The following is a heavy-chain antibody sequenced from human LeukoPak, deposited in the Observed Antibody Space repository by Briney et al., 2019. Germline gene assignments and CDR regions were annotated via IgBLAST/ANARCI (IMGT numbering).Heavy chain of an antibody. CDR1: GDSFTCYY. J-gene: IGHJ4*02. CDR3: ARGAMYYDVLTAHYKSDLLDS. V-gene: IGHV4-34*01. D-gene: IGHD3-9*01. Sequence: SETLSLTCAFYGDSFTCYYWSWIRQPPGRGLEWIGEINDRGVTYSDPSLKSRVAISRDTSKSQFSLRLTSVTAADTAVYYCARGAMYYDVLTAHYKSDLLDSWGQGTLVTVSS. CDR2: INDRGVT.